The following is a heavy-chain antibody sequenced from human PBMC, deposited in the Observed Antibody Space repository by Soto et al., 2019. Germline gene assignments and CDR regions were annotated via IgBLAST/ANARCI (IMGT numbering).Heavy chain of an antibody. CDR2: ISHDGVTK. CDR1: GSSFPNYP. CDR3: VRGGYSSSWERLDP. V-gene: IGHV3-30-3*01. Sequence: GESLKISCAASGSSFPNYPMHWVRQTPDKGLEWLAVISHDGVTKNSADSVKGRFSISRDNSRNRLYLDMNSLGTEDTAMYYCVRGGYSSSWERLDPWGQGTLVTVSS. J-gene: IGHJ5*02. D-gene: IGHD4-4*01.